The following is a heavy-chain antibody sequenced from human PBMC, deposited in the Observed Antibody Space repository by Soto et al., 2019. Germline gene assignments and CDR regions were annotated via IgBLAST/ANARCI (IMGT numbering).Heavy chain of an antibody. Sequence: GGSLRLSCAASGFTFNNAWMNWVRQAPGKGLEWVGRIKTKPEGGTTDYAAPVKGRFTISREDSKNTLYLQMNSLKIEDTAVYYCGTDRTDSWVDFDHWGQGTLVTVSS. CDR3: GTDRTDSWVDFDH. CDR2: IKTKPEGGTT. J-gene: IGHJ4*02. CDR1: GFTFNNAW. D-gene: IGHD2-21*02. V-gene: IGHV3-15*07.